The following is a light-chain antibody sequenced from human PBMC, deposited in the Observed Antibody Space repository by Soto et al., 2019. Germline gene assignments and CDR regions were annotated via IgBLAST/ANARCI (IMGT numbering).Light chain of an antibody. Sequence: DIQMTQSPSTLSASVGDRVTITCRASQSIDNRLAWYQQKPGKAPKLLIYKTSNLESGVPSRFSGSGSGTEFSLTISSLQPDDFATYYCQQYKSFSLTFGGGTRVEVK. J-gene: IGKJ4*01. CDR2: KTS. CDR1: QSIDNR. CDR3: QQYKSFSLT. V-gene: IGKV1-5*03.